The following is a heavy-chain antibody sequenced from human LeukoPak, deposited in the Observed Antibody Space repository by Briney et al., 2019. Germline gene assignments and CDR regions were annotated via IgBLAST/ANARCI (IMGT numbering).Heavy chain of an antibody. CDR1: GFTFSSYW. J-gene: IGHJ4*02. Sequence: GGSLRPSCAASGFTFSSYWMSWVRQAPGKGLEWVANIKQDGSKKSYVDSVKGRFTISRDNAKNSLYLQMNSLRAEDTANYCTRVGYIDEGIDYWGQGALVTVSS. CDR2: IKQDGSKK. D-gene: IGHD5-24*01. V-gene: IGHV3-7*04. CDR3: TRVGYIDEGIDY.